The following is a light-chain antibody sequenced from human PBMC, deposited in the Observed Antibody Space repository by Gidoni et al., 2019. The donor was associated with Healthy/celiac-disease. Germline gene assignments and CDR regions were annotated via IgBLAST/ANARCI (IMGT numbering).Light chain of an antibody. V-gene: IGKV3D-20*01. CDR1: ESVDSRF. CDR2: EAF. CDR3: QHYDTTVIYT. J-gene: IGKJ2*01. Sequence: EIVLTQSPATLSLSPGERATLSCSVSESVDSRFLLCYQKKPGQVPWILISEAFFRATGIPDRFSGSGCGTEFTLTISRLEPEDSAVYYCQHYDTTVIYTFGQGTKLEI.